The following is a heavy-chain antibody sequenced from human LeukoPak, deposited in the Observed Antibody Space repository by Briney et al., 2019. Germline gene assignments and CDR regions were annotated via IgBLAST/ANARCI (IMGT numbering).Heavy chain of an antibody. CDR2: IYYSGST. CDR1: GGSISSYY. CDR3: ARFLEWSRYFYYYGMDV. D-gene: IGHD3-3*01. Sequence: SETLSLTCTVSGGSISSYYWSWIRQPPGKGLEWIGYIYYSGSTNYNPSLKSRVTISVDTSKNQFSLKLGSVTAADTAVYYCARFLEWSRYFYYYGMDVWGQGTTVTVSS. V-gene: IGHV4-59*01. J-gene: IGHJ6*02.